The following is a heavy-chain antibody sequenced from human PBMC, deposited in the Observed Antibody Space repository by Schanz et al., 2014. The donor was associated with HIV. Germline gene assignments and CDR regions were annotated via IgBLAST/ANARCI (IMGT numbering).Heavy chain of an antibody. CDR3: ARDGGEV. CDR1: GFTLSSYW. Sequence: EVQLLEAGGGLVQPGGSLRLSCAASGFTLSSYWMSWVRQAPGKGLEWVANIKEDGSEKYHADSVKGRFTISRDNAKNSLFLQMESLRAEDTAVYYCARDGGEVWGQGTTVTVSS. V-gene: IGHV3-7*01. D-gene: IGHD3-16*01. J-gene: IGHJ6*02. CDR2: IKEDGSEK.